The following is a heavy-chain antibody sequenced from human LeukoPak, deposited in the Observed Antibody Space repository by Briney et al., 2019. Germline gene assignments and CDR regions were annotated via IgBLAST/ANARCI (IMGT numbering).Heavy chain of an antibody. Sequence: PGGSLRLSCAASGFIVSGNHMNWVRLAPGKGLEWVSIVYSVGATYYEDSVKGRFTISRDDSKNIVYLQMNNLRSEDTAVYFCATERPGSRILDSWGQGTLVTVSS. CDR1: GFIVSGNH. CDR3: ATERPGSRILDS. CDR2: VYSVGAT. J-gene: IGHJ4*02. D-gene: IGHD1-14*01. V-gene: IGHV3-66*01.